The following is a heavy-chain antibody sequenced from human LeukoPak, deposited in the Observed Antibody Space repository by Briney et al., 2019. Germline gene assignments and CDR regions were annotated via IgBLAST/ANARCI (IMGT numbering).Heavy chain of an antibody. Sequence: SVKVSCKASGGTFSSYAISWVRQAPGQGLEWMGGIIPIFGTANYAQKFQGRVTITADESTSTAYMELNSLRSEDTAVYYCARAHPRYDSSGYLDYWSQGTLVTVSS. J-gene: IGHJ4*02. CDR1: GGTFSSYA. V-gene: IGHV1-69*13. CDR3: ARAHPRYDSSGYLDY. D-gene: IGHD3-22*01. CDR2: IIPIFGTA.